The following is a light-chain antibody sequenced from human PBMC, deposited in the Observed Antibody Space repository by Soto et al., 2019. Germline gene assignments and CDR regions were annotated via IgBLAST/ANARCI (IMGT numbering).Light chain of an antibody. Sequence: EIVLTQSPGTLPLSPGERATLSYRASQTVSSNYLIWYQQKPGQAPRPLIYGASSRATGIPDRFSGSGSGRDFTLTISRLEPEDFAVYYCQQCANSPFTFGQGTKLEIK. J-gene: IGKJ2*01. CDR3: QQCANSPFT. V-gene: IGKV3-20*01. CDR2: GAS. CDR1: QTVSSNY.